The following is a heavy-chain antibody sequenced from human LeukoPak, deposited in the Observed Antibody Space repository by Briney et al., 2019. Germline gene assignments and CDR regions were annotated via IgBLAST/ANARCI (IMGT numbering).Heavy chain of an antibody. CDR1: GGSFSGNY. CDR2: INHSGGT. CDR3: ARTPFGYSSSFFDY. Sequence: SETPSLTCGVYGGSFSGNYWSWIRQPPGKGLEWIGQINHSGGTNYNPSLKSRVTISVDTSKNQFSLKLNSVTAADTAVYYCARTPFGYSSSFFDYWGQGTLVTVSS. D-gene: IGHD6-13*01. V-gene: IGHV4-34*01. J-gene: IGHJ4*02.